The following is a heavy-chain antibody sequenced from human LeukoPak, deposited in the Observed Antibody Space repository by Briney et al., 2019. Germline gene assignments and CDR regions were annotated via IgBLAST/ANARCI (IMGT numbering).Heavy chain of an antibody. Sequence: SETLSLTCTVSGGSISSSSYYWGWIRQPPGKGLEWIGTIYYFESSYCNPSLKTRVTISVDTSKNQFSLKLSSVTAADTAVYYCARESPTGYCSGDSCYYGGLDCWGQGTLVTVSS. CDR3: ARESPTGYCSGDSCYYGGLDC. CDR2: IYYFESS. D-gene: IGHD2-15*01. J-gene: IGHJ4*02. CDR1: GGSISSSSYY. V-gene: IGHV4-39*02.